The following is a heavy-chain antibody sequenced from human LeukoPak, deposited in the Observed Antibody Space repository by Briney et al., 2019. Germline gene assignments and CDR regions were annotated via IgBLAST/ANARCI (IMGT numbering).Heavy chain of an antibody. Sequence: ASVKVSCKASGYTFTSYAMHWVRQAPGQRLEWMGWINAGNGNTKYSQKFQGRVTITRDTSASTAYMELSSLRSEDTAVYYCARDRQWLVSNWFDPWGQGTLVTVSS. J-gene: IGHJ5*02. D-gene: IGHD6-19*01. CDR1: GYTFTSYA. CDR3: ARDRQWLVSNWFDP. V-gene: IGHV1-3*01. CDR2: INAGNGNT.